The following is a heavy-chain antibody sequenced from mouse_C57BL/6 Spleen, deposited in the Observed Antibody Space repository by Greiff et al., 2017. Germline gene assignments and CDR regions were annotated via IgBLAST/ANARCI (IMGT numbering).Heavy chain of an antibody. Sequence: EVMLVESGGGLVKPGGSLKLSCAASGFTFSDYGMHWVRQAPEKGLEWVAYISSGSSTICYADTVKGRFTISRDNAKNTLFLQMTSLRSEDTAMYYCANFYFPAYWGQGTLVTVSA. J-gene: IGHJ3*01. CDR3: ANFYFPAY. D-gene: IGHD1-1*01. CDR1: GFTFSDYG. V-gene: IGHV5-17*01. CDR2: ISSGSSTI.